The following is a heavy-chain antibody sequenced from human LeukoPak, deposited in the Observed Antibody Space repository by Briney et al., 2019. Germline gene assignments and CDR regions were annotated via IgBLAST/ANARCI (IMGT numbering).Heavy chain of an antibody. CDR2: FYHSGST. V-gene: IGHV4-38-2*02. CDR1: GYSITTGYY. Sequence: SETLSLTCTVSGYSITTGYYWGWIRQPPGKGLEWIGSFYHSGSTYYNPSLKSRVTISVDTSKNQFSLKLDSVTAADTAVYYCARAGGSFGSGTYFGIDYWGQGTLVTVSS. D-gene: IGHD3-10*01. CDR3: ARAGGSFGSGTYFGIDY. J-gene: IGHJ4*02.